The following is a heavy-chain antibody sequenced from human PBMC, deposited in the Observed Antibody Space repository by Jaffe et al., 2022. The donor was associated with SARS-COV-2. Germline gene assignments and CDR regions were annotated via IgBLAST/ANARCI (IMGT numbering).Heavy chain of an antibody. CDR2: INPSGGST. J-gene: IGHJ6*03. CDR1: GYTFTSYY. CDR3: ARDGAVRDYYYYMDV. Sequence: QVQLVQSGAEVKKPGASVKVSCKASGYTFTSYYMHWVRQAPGQGLEWMGIINPSGGSTSYAQKLQGRVTMTRDTSTSTVYMELSSLRSEDTAVYYCARDGAVRDYYYYMDVWGKGTTVTVSS. V-gene: IGHV1-46*04. D-gene: IGHD3-10*01.